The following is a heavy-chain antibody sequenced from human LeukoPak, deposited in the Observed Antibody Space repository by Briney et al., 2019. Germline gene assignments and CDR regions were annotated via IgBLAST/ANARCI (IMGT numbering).Heavy chain of an antibody. Sequence: AGGSLRLSCAASGFTFSSYAMHWVRQAPGKGLEGGAVISYDGNNKYYAHSVKGLFTISRDNSKNTLDLQMNSLRAEDTAVYYCARDPLDRSGWSSICDYWGQGTLVTVSS. CDR1: GFTFSSYA. V-gene: IGHV3-30-3*01. CDR2: ISYDGNNK. CDR3: ARDPLDRSGWSSICDY. J-gene: IGHJ4*02. D-gene: IGHD6-19*01.